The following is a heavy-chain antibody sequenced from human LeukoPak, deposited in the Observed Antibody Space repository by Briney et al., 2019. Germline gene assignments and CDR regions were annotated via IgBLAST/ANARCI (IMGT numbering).Heavy chain of an antibody. J-gene: IGHJ4*02. V-gene: IGHV3-15*01. CDR3: NTWEGVD. D-gene: IGHD3-3*01. CDR1: GLTFGNAY. Sequence: RTGGSLRLSCAASGLTFGNAYMTWVRQAPGKGLEWVGQIKSIPDGGTSHYAAPVKGRFTISRDDSKNTVYLQMNSLKTEDSAVYYSNTWEGVDWGQGTLVTVSS. CDR2: IKSIPDGGTS.